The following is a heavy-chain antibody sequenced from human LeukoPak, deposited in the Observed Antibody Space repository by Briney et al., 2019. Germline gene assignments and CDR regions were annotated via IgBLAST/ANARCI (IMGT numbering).Heavy chain of an antibody. CDR3: ARIHRYCSGGACYVLDN. V-gene: IGHV4-59*02. CDR1: GGSDSGYY. D-gene: IGHD2-15*01. J-gene: IGHJ4*02. Sequence: SETLSLTCVVSGGSDSGYYWGWIRQPPGRGLEWIGYVYYSGSTNYNPSFKSRITISVDTSRNQFSLQLSSVTAADTAVYYCARIHRYCSGGACYVLDNWGQGTLVAVSS. CDR2: VYYSGST.